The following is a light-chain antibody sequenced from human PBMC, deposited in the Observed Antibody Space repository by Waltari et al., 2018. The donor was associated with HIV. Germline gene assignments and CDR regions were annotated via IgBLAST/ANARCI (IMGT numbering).Light chain of an antibody. CDR1: SSIIAAEYA. J-gene: IGLJ3*02. Sequence: SALTQPPSVSRAPGQRVTIASTGSSSIIAAEYALTCHQQLPVTAPILLLYGNSNRPSGVPDRFSGSKSRASASLAITGLQAEDEADYYCQSYDSSLSGWVFGGGTKLTVL. CDR3: QSYDSSLSGWV. V-gene: IGLV1-40*01. CDR2: GNS.